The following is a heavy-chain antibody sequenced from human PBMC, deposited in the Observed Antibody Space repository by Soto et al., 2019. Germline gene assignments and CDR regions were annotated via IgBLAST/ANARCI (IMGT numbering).Heavy chain of an antibody. D-gene: IGHD4-17*01. V-gene: IGHV3-74*01. J-gene: IGHJ6*02. CDR3: ARGFYGGPAYGMDV. CDR2: INSDGSST. CDR1: GFTFSSYW. Sequence: GGSLRLSCAASGFTFSSYWMHWVRQAPGKGLVWVSRINSDGSSTSYADSVKGRFTISRDNAKNTLYLQMNSLRADDTAVYYCARGFYGGPAYGMDVWGQGTTVTVSS.